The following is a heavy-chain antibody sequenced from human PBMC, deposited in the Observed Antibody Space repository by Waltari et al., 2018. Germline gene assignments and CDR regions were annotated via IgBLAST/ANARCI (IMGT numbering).Heavy chain of an antibody. CDR2: INHSGST. CDR1: GGSFSGYY. CDR3: ARHPPPAIYYMDV. J-gene: IGHJ6*03. V-gene: IGHV4-34*01. D-gene: IGHD2-2*01. Sequence: QVQLQQWGAGLLKPSETLSLTCAVYGGSFSGYYWSWIRQPPGKGLEWIGEINHSGSTNYNPSFKSRVTISVDTSKNQFSLKLSSVTAADTAVYYCARHPPPAIYYMDVWGKGTTVTVSS.